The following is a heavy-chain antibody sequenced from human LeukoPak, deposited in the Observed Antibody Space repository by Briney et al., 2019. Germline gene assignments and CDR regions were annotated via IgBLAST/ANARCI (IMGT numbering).Heavy chain of an antibody. V-gene: IGHV3-74*01. CDR2: IDSDGSIT. J-gene: IGHJ4*02. Sequence: GGSLRLSCAASGFTFSKYWMHWVRHAPGKGLVWVSRIDSDGSITSYAYSVKGRFTISRDNAKNTLYLQMNSLRAEDTAVYFCARDLHYLGRVDFDYWGQGTLVTVSS. CDR3: ARDLHYLGRVDFDY. D-gene: IGHD7-27*01. CDR1: GFTFSKYW.